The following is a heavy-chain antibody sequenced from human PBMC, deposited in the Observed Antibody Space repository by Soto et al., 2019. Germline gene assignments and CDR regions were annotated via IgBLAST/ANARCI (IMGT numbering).Heavy chain of an antibody. V-gene: IGHV1-18*01. Sequence: GASVKVSCKASGYTFTSYGISWVRQAPGQGLEWMGWISAYNGNTNYAQKLQGRVTMTTDTSTRTAYMELRSLRSDDTAVYYCARSNYYYDSSGYYPRSNYWGQGTLVTVSS. CDR1: GYTFTSYG. J-gene: IGHJ4*02. D-gene: IGHD3-22*01. CDR3: ARSNYYYDSSGYYPRSNY. CDR2: ISAYNGNT.